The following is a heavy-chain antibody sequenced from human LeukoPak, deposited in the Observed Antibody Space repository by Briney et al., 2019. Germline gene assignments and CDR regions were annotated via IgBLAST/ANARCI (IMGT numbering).Heavy chain of an antibody. D-gene: IGHD4-17*01. CDR2: INTYNGNT. CDR3: ARGTVTTPPYYYGMDV. V-gene: IGHV1-18*01. Sequence: ASVKVSCKASGYTXTSHGITWVRQAPGQGLEWMGRINTYNGNTDYAQNFQGRVTMTTDTSTTTAYLDLRSLRSDDTAVYYCARGTVTTPPYYYGMDVWGQGTTVTVS. J-gene: IGHJ6*02. CDR1: GYTXTSHG.